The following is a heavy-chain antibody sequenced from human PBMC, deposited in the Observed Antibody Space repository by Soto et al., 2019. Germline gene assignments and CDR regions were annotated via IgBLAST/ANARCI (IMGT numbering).Heavy chain of an antibody. J-gene: IGHJ4*02. CDR3: ATGVTVIGTFDF. D-gene: IGHD2-21*01. CDR2: FDPEDGET. Sequence: QVQLTQSGPEVKKPGASVKVSCKVSGHTLTELPMHWVRQAPGKGLEWMGGFDPEDGETIYAQKFQGRVTMTANPATNTAYRELSGLTSEDTTVFYCATGVTVIGTFDFWGQGTLLSVSS. CDR1: GHTLTELP. V-gene: IGHV1-24*01.